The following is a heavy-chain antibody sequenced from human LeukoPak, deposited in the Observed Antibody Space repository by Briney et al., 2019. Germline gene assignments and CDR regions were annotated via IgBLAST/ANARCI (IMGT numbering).Heavy chain of an antibody. CDR1: GYTFTGYY. V-gene: IGHV1-2*02. J-gene: IGHJ6*03. CDR2: INPNSGGT. CDR3: AKQPGDGYYYYMDV. Sequence: ASVKVSCKASGYTFTGYYMHWVRQAPGQGLEWMGWINPNSGGTNYAQKFQGRVTMTRDTSISTAYMELSRLRSDDTAVYYCAKQPGDGYYYYMDVWGKGTTVTVS. D-gene: IGHD3-10*01.